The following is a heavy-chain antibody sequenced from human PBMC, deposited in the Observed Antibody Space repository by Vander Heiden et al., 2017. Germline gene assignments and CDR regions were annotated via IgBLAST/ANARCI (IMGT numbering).Heavy chain of an antibody. D-gene: IGHD1-26*01. CDR2: ISGSGGST. J-gene: IGHJ4*02. CDR1: GFTFSSYA. CDR3: AKSRVGATTYVGY. Sequence: EVKLLESGGGLVQPGGSLRLSFAAPGFTFSSYAMSWVRQAPGKGLEWVSAISGSGGSTYYADSVKGRFTISRDNSKNTLYLQMNSLRAEDTAVYYCAKSRVGATTYVGYWGQGTLVTVSS. V-gene: IGHV3-23*01.